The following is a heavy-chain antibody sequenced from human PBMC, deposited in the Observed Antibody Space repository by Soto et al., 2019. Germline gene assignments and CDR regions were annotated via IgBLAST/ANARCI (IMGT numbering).Heavy chain of an antibody. CDR1: GFTFSSYA. CDR3: AKYRVRMGAFDI. D-gene: IGHD2-15*01. V-gene: IGHV3-30*18. CDR2: ISYDGSNK. Sequence: GASLRLSYAASGFTFSSYAKSWVRQAPGKGLEWVSVISYDGSNKYYADSVKGRFTISRDNSKNTLYLQMNSLRAEDTAVYYCAKYRVRMGAFDIWGQGTMVTVSS. J-gene: IGHJ3*02.